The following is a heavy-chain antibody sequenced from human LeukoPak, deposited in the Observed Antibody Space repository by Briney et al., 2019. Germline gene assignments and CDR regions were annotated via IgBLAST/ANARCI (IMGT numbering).Heavy chain of an antibody. V-gene: IGHV3-7*01. Sequence: PGGSLRLSCAASGFTFSSYWMSWVRQAPGKGLEWVANIKQDGSEKYYVDSEKGRFTISRDNAKNSLYLQMNSLRAEDTAVYYCARDIGGNSGLGDAFDIWGQGTMVTVSS. J-gene: IGHJ3*02. D-gene: IGHD4-23*01. CDR1: GFTFSSYW. CDR3: ARDIGGNSGLGDAFDI. CDR2: IKQDGSEK.